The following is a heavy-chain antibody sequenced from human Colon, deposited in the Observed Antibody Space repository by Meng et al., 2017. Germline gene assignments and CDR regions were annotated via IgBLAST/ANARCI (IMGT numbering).Heavy chain of an antibody. J-gene: IGHJ3*02. Sequence: GGSLRLSCAASGFPFSSYPMNWVRQSPGGGLEWVSSITSSSGSRSYADSVKGRFIISRDNDKNFLFLQMDHLRAADTGVYYCASQGAYVDAFDIWGQGTVVTVSS. CDR1: GFPFSSYP. D-gene: IGHD3-16*01. CDR2: ITSSSGSR. V-gene: IGHV3-21*06. CDR3: ASQGAYVDAFDI.